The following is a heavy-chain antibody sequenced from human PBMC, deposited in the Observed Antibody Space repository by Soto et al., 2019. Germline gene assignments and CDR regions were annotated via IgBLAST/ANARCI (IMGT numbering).Heavy chain of an antibody. J-gene: IGHJ4*02. CDR3: ARLIGEGYSGTYALDY. CDR2: IIPLFGTA. CDR1: GGTFNNYA. V-gene: IGHV1-69*06. D-gene: IGHD1-26*01. Sequence: QVQLVQSGAEVKKPGSSVKVSCKASGGTFNNYAISWVRQAPGQGLEWMGGIIPLFGTANYAQKFEGRVKITADKSRDTAYMELSSLKSEDTAVYYCARLIGEGYSGTYALDYWGQVTLVTVSS.